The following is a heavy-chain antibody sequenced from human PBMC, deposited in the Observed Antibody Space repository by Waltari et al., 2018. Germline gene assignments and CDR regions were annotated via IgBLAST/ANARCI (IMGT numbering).Heavy chain of an antibody. D-gene: IGHD6-6*01. CDR2: INPNSGGT. CDR1: GYTFTGYY. V-gene: IGHV1-2*02. J-gene: IGHJ6*02. Sequence: QVQLVQSGAEVKKPGASVKVSCKASGYTFTGYYMHWVRQAPGQGPEWMGWINPNSGGTNYAQKFQGRVTMTRDTSISTAYMELSRLRSDDTAVYYCARDLNGGSSSFLLRHYYYYGMDVWGQGTTVTVSS. CDR3: ARDLNGGSSSFLLRHYYYYGMDV.